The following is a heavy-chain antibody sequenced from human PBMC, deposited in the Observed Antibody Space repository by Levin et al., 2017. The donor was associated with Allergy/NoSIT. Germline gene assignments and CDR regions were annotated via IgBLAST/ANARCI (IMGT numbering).Heavy chain of an antibody. Sequence: GGSLRLSCAASGFTFSSYAMHWVRQAPGKGLEWVAVISYDGGNKYYADSVKGRFTISRDNSKNTLYLQMNSLRAEDTAVYYCARAGSGSYFSRFDYWGQGTLVTVSS. V-gene: IGHV3-30*04. J-gene: IGHJ4*02. CDR3: ARAGSGSYFSRFDY. D-gene: IGHD1-26*01. CDR1: GFTFSSYA. CDR2: ISYDGGNK.